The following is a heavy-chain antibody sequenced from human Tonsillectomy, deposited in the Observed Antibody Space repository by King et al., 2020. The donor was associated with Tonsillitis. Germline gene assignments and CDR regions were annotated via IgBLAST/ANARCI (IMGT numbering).Heavy chain of an antibody. CDR2: INPKSGGT. V-gene: IGHV1-2*02. CDR1: GYTFTGYY. Sequence: LQLVQSGAEVKKPGASVKVSCKASGYTFTGYYMHWVRQAPGQGLEWVGWINPKSGGTHYAQKFQGRVTMSRETSISTAYMELTRLRSDDTAMYYCARDEQWLVRRFGATDYWGQGTLVTVSS. J-gene: IGHJ4*02. CDR3: ARDEQWLVRRFGATDY. D-gene: IGHD6-19*01.